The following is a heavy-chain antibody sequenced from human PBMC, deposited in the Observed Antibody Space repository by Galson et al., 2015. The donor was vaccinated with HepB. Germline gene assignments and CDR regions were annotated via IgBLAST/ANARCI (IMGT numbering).Heavy chain of an antibody. D-gene: IGHD2-8*01. V-gene: IGHV1-46*01. J-gene: IGHJ4*02. Sequence: SVKVSCKASGYIFTNYHVHWVRQAPGQGLEWMGVSNPTDDTTNYAQKFRDRVTMTRDTSTNTVYIELSSLRSEDTAVYYCVREAHGGVFDYWGQGTLVTVSS. CDR1: GYIFTNYH. CDR2: SNPTDDTT. CDR3: VREAHGGVFDY.